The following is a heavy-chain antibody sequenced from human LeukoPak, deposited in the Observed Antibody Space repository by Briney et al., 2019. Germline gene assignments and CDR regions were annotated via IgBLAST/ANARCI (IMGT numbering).Heavy chain of an antibody. J-gene: IGHJ6*02. D-gene: IGHD2-2*01. CDR1: GFTFSSYA. Sequence: GGSLRLSCAASGFTFSSYAMHWVRQAPGKGLEWVAVISYDGSNKYYADSVKGRFTISRDNSKNTLYLQMNSLRAEDTAVYYCARERVVVPAATTNYYYYGMDVWGQGTTVTVS. CDR2: ISYDGSNK. CDR3: ARERVVVPAATTNYYYYGMDV. V-gene: IGHV3-30*04.